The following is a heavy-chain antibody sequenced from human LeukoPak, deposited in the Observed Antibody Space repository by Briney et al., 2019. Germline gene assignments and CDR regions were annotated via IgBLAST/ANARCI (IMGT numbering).Heavy chain of an antibody. CDR3: ARVPGVGATNWFDP. V-gene: IGHV4-4*07. CDR2: IYTSGST. CDR1: GGSISSYY. Sequence: SETLSLTCTVSGGSISSYYWNWIRQPAGKGLEWIGRIYTSGSTNYNPSLKSRVTMSVDTSKNQFSLKLSSVTAADTAVYYCARVPGVGATNWFDPWGQGTLVTVSS. J-gene: IGHJ5*02. D-gene: IGHD1-26*01.